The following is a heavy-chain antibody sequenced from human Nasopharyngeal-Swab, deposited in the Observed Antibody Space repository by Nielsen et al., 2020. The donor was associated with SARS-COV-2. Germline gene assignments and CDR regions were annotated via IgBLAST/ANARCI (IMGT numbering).Heavy chain of an antibody. CDR1: GFTFSSYW. CDR2: INRDGSGT. D-gene: IGHD2-2*01. Sequence: GGSLRLSCAGSGFTFSSYWMHWVRQAPGKGLMWVARINRDGSGTTYADSVKGRFTISRDNAKNTLYLQMNTLGAEDTGVYYCARDCDTATCYRSAADTWGQGTLVTVSS. J-gene: IGHJ5*01. CDR3: ARDCDTATCYRSAADT. V-gene: IGHV3-74*01.